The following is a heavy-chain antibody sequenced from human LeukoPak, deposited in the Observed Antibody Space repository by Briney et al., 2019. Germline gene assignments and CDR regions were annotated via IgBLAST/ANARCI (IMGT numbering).Heavy chain of an antibody. J-gene: IGHJ4*02. V-gene: IGHV3-33*03. CDR2: IWYDGSNK. Sequence: GGSLRLSCAASGFTFSSYGMHWVRQAPGKGLEWVAVIWYDGSNKYYADSVKGRFTISRDNAKNSLYLQMNSLRAEDTALYYCATSFPYMTTVTIVNYWGQGTLVTVSS. D-gene: IGHD4-17*01. CDR3: ATSFPYMTTVTIVNY. CDR1: GFTFSSYG.